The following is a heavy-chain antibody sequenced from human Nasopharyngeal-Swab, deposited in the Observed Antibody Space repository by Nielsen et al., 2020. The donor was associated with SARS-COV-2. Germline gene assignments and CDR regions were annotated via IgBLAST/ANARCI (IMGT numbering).Heavy chain of an antibody. D-gene: IGHD6-19*01. CDR3: AKDWEGSSGWYGLDY. CDR2: IKQDGSDK. J-gene: IGHJ4*02. Sequence: GESLKIPCAASGLTFTNSWMSWVRQAPGKGLEWVANIKQDGSDKYYVDSVKGRFTISRDNAKNSLELQMNSLRVEDTAVYYCAKDWEGSSGWYGLDYWGQGTLVTVSS. CDR1: GLTFTNSW. V-gene: IGHV3-7*03.